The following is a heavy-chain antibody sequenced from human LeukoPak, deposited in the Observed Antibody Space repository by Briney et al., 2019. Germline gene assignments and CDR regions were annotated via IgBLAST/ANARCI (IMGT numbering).Heavy chain of an antibody. V-gene: IGHV3-30*02. Sequence: GGSLRLSCAASGFTFSSYGMHWVRQAPGKGLEWVAFIRYDGSNKYYADSVKGRFTISRDNSKNTLYLQMNSLRAEDTAVYYCAKGVGIYDFWSGTPPSHYYFDYWGQGTLVTVSS. J-gene: IGHJ4*02. CDR2: IRYDGSNK. CDR1: GFTFSSYG. CDR3: AKGVGIYDFWSGTPPSHYYFDY. D-gene: IGHD3-3*01.